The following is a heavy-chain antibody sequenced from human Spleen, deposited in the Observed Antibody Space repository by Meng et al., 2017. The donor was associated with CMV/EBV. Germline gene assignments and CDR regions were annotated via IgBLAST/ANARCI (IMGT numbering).Heavy chain of an antibody. J-gene: IGHJ6*02. CDR1: GFIFDDYA. D-gene: IGHD3-10*01. CDR2: ISWNSEMF. V-gene: IGHV3-9*01. Sequence: SLKISCAASGFIFDDYAMHWIRQPPGKGLEWVSGISWNSEMFGYADSVKGRFTISRDNARNSLFLQMNSLRAEDTAVYYCARDIRGSDYYYGMDVWGQGTTVTVSS. CDR3: ARDIRGSDYYYGMDV.